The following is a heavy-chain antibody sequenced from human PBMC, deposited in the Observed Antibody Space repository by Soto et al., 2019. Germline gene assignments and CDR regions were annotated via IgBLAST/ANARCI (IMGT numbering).Heavy chain of an antibody. D-gene: IGHD6-13*01. Sequence: SETLSLTCTVSGGSISSSSYYWGWIRQPPGKGLEWIGSIYYSGGTYYNPSLKSRVTISVDTSKNQFSLKLSSVTAADTAVYYCARPSAENYYFDYWGQGTLVTVSS. CDR2: IYYSGGT. CDR1: GGSISSSSYY. J-gene: IGHJ4*02. V-gene: IGHV4-39*01. CDR3: ARPSAENYYFDY.